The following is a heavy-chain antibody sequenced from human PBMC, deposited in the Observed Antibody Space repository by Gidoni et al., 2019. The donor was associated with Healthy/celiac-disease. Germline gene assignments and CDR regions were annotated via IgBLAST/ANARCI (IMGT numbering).Heavy chain of an antibody. V-gene: IGHV6-1*01. J-gene: IGHJ6*02. Sequence: QVQLQQSGPGLVKPSQTLTLTWAIAGDRGSSNSAAWNWLRQSPSRGLEWVGRTSDRAKWSNDYAVSVNSRITITPDTSKNHFSLPLNSVTPEDPAVYYCARELGLAADHYSYYGMDVWGQGTTVTVSS. CDR3: ARELGLAADHYSYYGMDV. CDR2: TSDRAKWSN. CDR1: GDRGSSNSAA. D-gene: IGHD6-13*01.